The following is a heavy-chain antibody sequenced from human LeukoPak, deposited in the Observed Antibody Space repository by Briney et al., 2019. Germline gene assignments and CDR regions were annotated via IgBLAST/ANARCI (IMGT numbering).Heavy chain of an antibody. CDR2: ISYDGSNK. CDR1: GFTFSSYA. Sequence: GGTLSFSSAASGFTFSSYAMHWVRQAPGKGLEWVAVISYDGSNKYYADSVKGRFTISRDNSKNTLYLQMNSLRAEDTAVYYCARCAAAGTITSWFDPWGQGTLVTVSS. D-gene: IGHD6-13*01. CDR3: ARCAAAGTITSWFDP. V-gene: IGHV3-30*04. J-gene: IGHJ5*02.